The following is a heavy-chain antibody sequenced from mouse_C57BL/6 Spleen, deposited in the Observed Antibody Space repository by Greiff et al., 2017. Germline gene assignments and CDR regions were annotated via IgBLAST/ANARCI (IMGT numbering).Heavy chain of an antibody. D-gene: IGHD1-1*01. Sequence: VQLQQPGAELVKPGASVKLSCKASGYTFTSYWMHWVKQRPGQGLEWIGMIYPNSGRTNYNEKFKSKATLTVDKSSSTTYMQLSSLTSEADAVYCCARERDITTVVADWDYWGQGTSVTVSS. CDR2: IYPNSGRT. V-gene: IGHV1-64*01. CDR3: ARERDITTVVADWDY. J-gene: IGHJ4*01. CDR1: GYTFTSYW.